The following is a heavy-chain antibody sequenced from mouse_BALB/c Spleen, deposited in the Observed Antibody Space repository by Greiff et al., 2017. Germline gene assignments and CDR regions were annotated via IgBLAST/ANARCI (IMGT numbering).Heavy chain of an antibody. J-gene: IGHJ4*01. V-gene: IGHV1-62-2*01. CDR1: GYTFTDYI. D-gene: IGHD2-4*01. CDR3: ARHGKGVYYDYVYYAMYY. Sequence: VQLQQSGAELVKPGASVKLSCKASGYTFTDYIIHWVKQRSGQGLEWIGWFYPGSGSIKYNEKFKDKATLTADKSSSTVYMELSRLTSEDSAVYFCARHGKGVYYDYVYYAMYYWGQGTSVTVSS. CDR2: FYPGSGSI.